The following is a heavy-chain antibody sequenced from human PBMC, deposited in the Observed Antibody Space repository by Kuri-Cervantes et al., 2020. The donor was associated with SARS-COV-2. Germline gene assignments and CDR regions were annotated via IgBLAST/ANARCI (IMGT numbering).Heavy chain of an antibody. CDR2: IYYSGST. J-gene: IGHJ5*02. D-gene: IGHD4-11*01. Sequence: SKILSSTCPVPGCSISGISYNWCWIRQPPGKGLEWIGSIYYSGSTDYNPSLKSRVTISVDTSKNQFSLKLSSVTAADTAVYYCARTGGFGTTVTKWGWFDPWGQEPWSPAPQ. CDR3: ARTGGFGTTVTKWGWFDP. V-gene: IGHV4-39*01. CDR1: GCSISGISYN.